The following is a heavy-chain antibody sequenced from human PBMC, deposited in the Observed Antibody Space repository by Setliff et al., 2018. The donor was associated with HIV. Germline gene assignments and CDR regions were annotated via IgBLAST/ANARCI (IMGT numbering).Heavy chain of an antibody. CDR3: ATKVYCTNGVCLDAFDL. J-gene: IGHJ3*01. CDR2: INPNSGGT. Sequence: ASVKVSCKASGYTFTDYYMRWVRQAPGQGLEWMGRINPNSGGTNHAQKFRGRVTMTRDTSSSTAYMELSRLRSDDTAVYYCATKVYCTNGVCLDAFDLWGQGTMVTVSS. CDR1: GYTFTDYY. D-gene: IGHD2-8*01. V-gene: IGHV1-2*06.